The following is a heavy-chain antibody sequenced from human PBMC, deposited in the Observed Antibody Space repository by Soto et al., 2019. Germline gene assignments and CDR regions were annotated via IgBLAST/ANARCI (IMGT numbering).Heavy chain of an antibody. CDR3: AKRRGAGGHFDY. CDR1: GFTFSSYA. D-gene: IGHD2-15*01. Sequence: DVQLLESGGGLVQPEGSLRLSCAASGFTFSSYAMGWVRQGPGKGLECVAVVSIGGSTHYADSVRGRFTISRANSKNTLSLQINSLTAEDTAVYFCAKRRGAGGHFDYWGQGALVTVSS. J-gene: IGHJ4*02. CDR2: VSIGGST. V-gene: IGHV3-23*01.